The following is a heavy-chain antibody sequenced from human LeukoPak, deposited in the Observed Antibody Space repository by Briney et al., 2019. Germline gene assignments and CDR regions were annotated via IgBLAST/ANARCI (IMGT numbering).Heavy chain of an antibody. J-gene: IGHJ4*02. D-gene: IGHD6-19*01. Sequence: GGSLRLSCATSGFTFISYWMHWVRQAPGKGLEWVSNVNSDESTIHYADSVKGRFTVSRDNAKNMLYLQMNSLRVDDTAVYYCARDNSGFDYWGQGTPVAVSS. CDR3: ARDNSGFDY. CDR1: GFTFISYW. CDR2: VNSDESTI. V-gene: IGHV3-74*01.